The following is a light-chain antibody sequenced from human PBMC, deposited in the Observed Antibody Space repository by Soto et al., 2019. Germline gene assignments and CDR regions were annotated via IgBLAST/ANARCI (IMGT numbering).Light chain of an antibody. CDR1: QSVNSY. V-gene: IGKV3-11*01. CDR3: QQRSSWPLLT. J-gene: IGKJ4*01. Sequence: EIVLTQSPATLSLSPGERATLSCRASQSVNSYLAWYQQKPGQAPRLLIYDAFNRATGIPARFSGGGSGTDFTLTISSLEPEDFVVYYCQQRSSWPLLTFGGGTKVEIK. CDR2: DAF.